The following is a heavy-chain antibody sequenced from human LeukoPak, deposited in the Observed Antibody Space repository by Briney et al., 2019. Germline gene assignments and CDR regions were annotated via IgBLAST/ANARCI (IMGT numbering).Heavy chain of an antibody. Sequence: PGGSLRLSCAASGFTFSSYAMSWVRQAPGKGLEWVSAISGSGGSTYYADSVKGRFTISRDNSKNTLYLQMNSLRAEDTAVYYCAKGRARITIFGVVTQTDYYYYYMDVWGKGTTVTVSS. CDR2: ISGSGGST. V-gene: IGHV3-23*01. D-gene: IGHD3-3*01. CDR3: AKGRARITIFGVVTQTDYYYYYMDV. J-gene: IGHJ6*03. CDR1: GFTFSSYA.